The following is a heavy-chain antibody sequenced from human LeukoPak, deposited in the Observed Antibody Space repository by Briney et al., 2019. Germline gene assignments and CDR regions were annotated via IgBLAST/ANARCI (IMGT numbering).Heavy chain of an antibody. D-gene: IGHD6-19*01. J-gene: IGHJ4*02. Sequence: ASVKVSCKASGYTFTGYYMHWVRQAPGQGLEWMGWINPNSGGTNYAQKFQGRVTMTRDTSISTAYMELSSLRSEDTAVYYCATMTYSSGWYFDYWGQGTLVTVSS. CDR3: ATMTYSSGWYFDY. CDR2: INPNSGGT. CDR1: GYTFTGYY. V-gene: IGHV1-2*02.